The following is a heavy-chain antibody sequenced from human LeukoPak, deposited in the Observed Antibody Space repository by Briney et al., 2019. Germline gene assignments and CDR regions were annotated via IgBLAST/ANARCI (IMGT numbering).Heavy chain of an antibody. CDR3: ARTYDTRGLFYGFDI. CDR1: GFTFSSYA. J-gene: IGHJ3*02. V-gene: IGHV3-30-3*01. Sequence: GGSLRLSCAASGFTFSSYAMHWVRQAPGKGLEWMAVVSSDGSNKYYADSVKGRFTISRDNSKNTLFLQMNSLRAEDTAMYFCARTYDTRGLFYGFDIWGQGTMVTVSS. D-gene: IGHD3-16*01. CDR2: VSSDGSNK.